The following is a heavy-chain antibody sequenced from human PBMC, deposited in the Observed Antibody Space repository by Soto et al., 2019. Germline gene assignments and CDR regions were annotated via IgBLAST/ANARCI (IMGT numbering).Heavy chain of an antibody. J-gene: IGHJ6*02. CDR1: GGSFSGYQ. CDR3: ARVRRQPTYYYYYYGMDV. CDR2: INDSGNT. D-gene: IGHD6-13*01. Sequence: SETLSLTCAVYGGSFSGYQWSWIRQTPGKGLEWIGEINDSGNTNYNPSLKSRVTISVDTSKNQFSLKLSSVTAADTAVYYCARVRRQPTYYYYYYGMDVWGQGTTVTVSS. V-gene: IGHV4-34*01.